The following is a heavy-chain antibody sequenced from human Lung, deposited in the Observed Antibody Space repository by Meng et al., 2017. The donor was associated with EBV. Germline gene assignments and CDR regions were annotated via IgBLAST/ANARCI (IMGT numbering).Heavy chain of an antibody. CDR2: IYHSGNT. Sequence: QGCLPDLGPARVRSSGTLSLPFAVSGGSIRGSDWGSWVRQPPGKGLEWIGEIYHSGNTIYNPSLKSRVTISVDKSKNQFSLKVNSVTAADTAVYYCASLAAAGWFDPWGQGTLVTVSS. D-gene: IGHD6-13*01. CDR3: ASLAAAGWFDP. V-gene: IGHV4-4*02. J-gene: IGHJ5*02. CDR1: GGSIRGSDW.